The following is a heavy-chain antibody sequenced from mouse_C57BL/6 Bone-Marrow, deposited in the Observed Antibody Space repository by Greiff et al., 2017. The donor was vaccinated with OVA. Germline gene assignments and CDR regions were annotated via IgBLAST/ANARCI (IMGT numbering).Heavy chain of an antibody. Sequence: QVQLKESGAELARPGASVKLSCKASGYTFTSYGISWVKQRTGQGLEWIGEIYPRSGNTYYNEKFKGKATLTADKSSSTAYMELRSLTSEDSAVYFYARWTTDSNYCYYAMDYWGQGTSVTVSS. CDR1: GYTFTSYG. CDR2: IYPRSGNT. CDR3: ARWTTDSNYCYYAMDY. J-gene: IGHJ4*01. D-gene: IGHD2-5*01. V-gene: IGHV1-81*01.